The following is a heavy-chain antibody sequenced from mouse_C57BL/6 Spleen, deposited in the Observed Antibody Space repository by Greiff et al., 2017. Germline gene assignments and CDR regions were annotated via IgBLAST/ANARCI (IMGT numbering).Heavy chain of an antibody. Sequence: EVPVVESGEGLVKPGGSLKLSCAASGFTFSSYAMSWVRQTPEKRLEGVAYISSGGDYIYYADTVKGRFTIARDNARTTLYLQMSSLKSEDTAMYYCTRVGDYDGAWFAYWGQGTLVTVSA. CDR3: TRVGDYDGAWFAY. CDR2: ISSGGDYI. V-gene: IGHV5-9-1*02. D-gene: IGHD2-4*01. CDR1: GFTFSSYA. J-gene: IGHJ3*01.